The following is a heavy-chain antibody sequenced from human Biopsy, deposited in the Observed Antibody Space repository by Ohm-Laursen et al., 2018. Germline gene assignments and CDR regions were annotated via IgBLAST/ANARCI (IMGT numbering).Heavy chain of an antibody. CDR3: VRTWGGYDFDS. V-gene: IGHV3-23*01. Sequence: SLRLSCTASGFTFHSYAMNWVRHAPGTGLEWISRLDVAEYNIYYADSVRGRFTASRDNSKGMVYLQMDSLRVDDTAVYYCVRTWGGYDFDSWGQGTLVTVSS. D-gene: IGHD3-16*01. CDR2: LDVAEYNI. CDR1: GFTFHSYA. J-gene: IGHJ4*01.